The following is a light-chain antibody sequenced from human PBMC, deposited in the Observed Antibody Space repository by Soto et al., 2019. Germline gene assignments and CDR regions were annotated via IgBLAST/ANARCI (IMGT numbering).Light chain of an antibody. Sequence: VVMAQSPLSLAVTLGQPSSISCRSSQSLVYSDGETYLNWLQQRAGKSPRXLIYQVSNRDSGVPERFRGSGSDTDFTLKISRVEAEDVGLYYCMQGSHWPRTFGQGTKVDIK. J-gene: IGKJ1*01. CDR1: QSLVYSDGETY. CDR3: MQGSHWPRT. CDR2: QVS. V-gene: IGKV2-30*01.